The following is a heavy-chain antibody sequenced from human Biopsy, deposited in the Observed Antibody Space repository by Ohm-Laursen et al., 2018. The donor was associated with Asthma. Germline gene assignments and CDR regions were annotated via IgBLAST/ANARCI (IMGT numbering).Heavy chain of an antibody. CDR2: IYSGGTS. CDR3: ARGDSSGWSHYNFDY. Sequence: SLRLSCSALGFTVSRDHMFWVRQAPGKGLEWVSVIYSGGTSHTADSVRGRFTISRDFSKNTLHLQMHSLRVEDTAVYYCARGDSSGWSHYNFDYWGQGTLVTVSS. CDR1: GFTVSRDH. J-gene: IGHJ4*02. V-gene: IGHV3-53*01. D-gene: IGHD6-19*01.